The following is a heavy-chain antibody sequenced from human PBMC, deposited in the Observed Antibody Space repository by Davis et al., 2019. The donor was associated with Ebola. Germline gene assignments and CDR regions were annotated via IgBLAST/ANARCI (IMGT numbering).Heavy chain of an antibody. J-gene: IGHJ6*02. D-gene: IGHD3-3*01. CDR3: AKDLRFLEWLRDGMDV. Sequence: GESLKISCAASGFTFSSYWMSWVRQAPGKGLEWVANIKQDGSEKYYADSVKGRFTISRDNSKNTLYLQMNSLRAEDTAVYYCAKDLRFLEWLRDGMDVWGQGTTVTVSS. V-gene: IGHV3-7*01. CDR2: IKQDGSEK. CDR1: GFTFSSYW.